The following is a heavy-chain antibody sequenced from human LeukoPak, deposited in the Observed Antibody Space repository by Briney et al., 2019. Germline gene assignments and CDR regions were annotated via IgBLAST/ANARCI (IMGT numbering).Heavy chain of an antibody. CDR2: ISSSSSYI. J-gene: IGHJ3*02. CDR3: ARVGSSGWDAFDI. Sequence: GGSLRLSCAASGFTFSSYSMNWVRQAPGKGLEWVSSISSSSSYIYYADSVKGRFTISRDNAKNSLYLQMNSLRAEDTAVYYCARVGSSGWDAFDIWGQGTMVTVSS. D-gene: IGHD6-19*01. V-gene: IGHV3-21*01. CDR1: GFTFSSYS.